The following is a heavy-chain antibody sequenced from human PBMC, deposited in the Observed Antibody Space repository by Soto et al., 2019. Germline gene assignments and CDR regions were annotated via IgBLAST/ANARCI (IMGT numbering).Heavy chain of an antibody. V-gene: IGHV4-4*02. CDR1: GGSVSSTYW. CDR3: ARYNAASGTYYFDY. D-gene: IGHD6-13*01. Sequence: QVELQESGPGLVKPSGTLSLTCAVSGGSVSSTYWWSWVRQPPGKGLEWIGEIYHSGSANYNPSLKCRVTISVDNPKNQFSLNLTSVTAADTAVYYCARYNAASGTYYFDYWGQGTLVTVSS. J-gene: IGHJ4*02. CDR2: IYHSGSA.